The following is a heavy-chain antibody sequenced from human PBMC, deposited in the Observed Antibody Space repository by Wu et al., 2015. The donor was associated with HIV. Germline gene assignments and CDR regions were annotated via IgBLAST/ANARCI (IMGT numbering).Heavy chain of an antibody. CDR1: GYTFIDYY. CDR3: ASYYGPGSSFDY. J-gene: IGHJ4*02. Sequence: QVQLVQSGAGVKKPGASVKVSCKASGYTFIDYYMHWVRQAPGQGLEWMGWINPNTGGTNYAQKFQGRVTMTRDTSISTAYMELNRLRSDDTAVCYCASYYGPGSSFDYWGQGTLVTVSS. V-gene: IGHV1-2*02. CDR2: INPNTGGT. D-gene: IGHD3-10*01.